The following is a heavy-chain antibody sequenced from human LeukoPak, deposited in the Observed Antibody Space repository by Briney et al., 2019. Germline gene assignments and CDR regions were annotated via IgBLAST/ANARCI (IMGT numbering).Heavy chain of an antibody. V-gene: IGHV3-30*18. Sequence: AGGSLRLSCAASGFTFSSYGMHWVRQAPGKGLEWVAVISYDGSNKYYADSVKGRFTISRDNSKNTLYLQMNSLRAEDTAVYYCAKGPYLRGGYYSGYWGQGTLVTVSS. D-gene: IGHD3-22*01. CDR3: AKGPYLRGGYYSGY. CDR1: GFTFSSYG. CDR2: ISYDGSNK. J-gene: IGHJ4*02.